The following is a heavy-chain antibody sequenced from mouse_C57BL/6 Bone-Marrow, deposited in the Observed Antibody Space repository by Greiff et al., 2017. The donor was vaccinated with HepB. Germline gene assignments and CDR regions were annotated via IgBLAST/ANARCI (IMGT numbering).Heavy chain of an antibody. V-gene: IGHV14-4*01. D-gene: IGHD1-1*01. CDR1: GFNIKDDY. Sequence: EVQGVESGAELVRPGASVKLSCTASGFNIKDDYMHWVKQRPEQGLEWIGWIDPENGDTEYASKFQGKATITADTSSNTAYLQLSSLTSEDTAVYYCTLYGIWGQGTLVTVSA. CDR2: IDPENGDT. CDR3: TLYGI. J-gene: IGHJ3*01.